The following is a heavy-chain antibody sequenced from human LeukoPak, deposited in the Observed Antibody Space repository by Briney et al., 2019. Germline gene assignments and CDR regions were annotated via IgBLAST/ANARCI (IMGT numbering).Heavy chain of an antibody. CDR1: GFTFSSYS. V-gene: IGHV3-21*01. CDR2: ISSSGSYI. CDR3: ARGQTGYYDSSGYYYVY. J-gene: IGHJ4*02. Sequence: PGGSLRLSCAASGFTFSSYSMTWVRQVPGKGLEWVSSISSSGSYINYADSVKGRFTISRDNAKNSLFLQMNRLRAEDTAVYYCARGQTGYYDSSGYYYVYWGQGTLVTVSS. D-gene: IGHD3-22*01.